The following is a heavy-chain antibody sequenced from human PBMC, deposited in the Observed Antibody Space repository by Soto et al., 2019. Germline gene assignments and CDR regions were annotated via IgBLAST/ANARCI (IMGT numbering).Heavy chain of an antibody. V-gene: IGHV3-11*01. J-gene: IGHJ3*02. CDR3: VREGRSSTSCNTGCAFDI. CDR1: GFTSWDYD. CDR2: ISRSGNTM. D-gene: IGHD2-2*02. Sequence: GGSLRLSCAASGFTSWDYDMSWIRQAPGKGLEWVSYISRSGNTMYYGDYVKGRFTISRDNAENSVFLQMISLRAEDTAVYYCVREGRSSTSCNTGCAFDIWAKGQWSPSPQ.